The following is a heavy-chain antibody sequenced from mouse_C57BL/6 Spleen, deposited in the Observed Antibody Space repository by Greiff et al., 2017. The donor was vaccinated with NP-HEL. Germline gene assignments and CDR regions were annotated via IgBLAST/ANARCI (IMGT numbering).Heavy chain of an antibody. D-gene: IGHD2-4*01. V-gene: IGHV1-18*01. CDR2: INPNNGGT. CDR3: ASLLYDYDGGNYAMDY. J-gene: IGHJ4*01. CDR1: GYTFTDYN. Sequence: EVKLQESGPELVKPGASVKIPCKASGYTFTDYNMDWVKQSHGKSLEWIGDINPNNGGTIYNQKFKGKATLTVDKSSSTAYMELRSLTSEDTAVYYGASLLYDYDGGNYAMDYWGQGTSVTVSS.